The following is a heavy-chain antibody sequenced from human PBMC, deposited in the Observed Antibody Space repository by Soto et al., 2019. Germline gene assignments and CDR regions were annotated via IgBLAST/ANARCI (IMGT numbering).Heavy chain of an antibody. J-gene: IGHJ4*02. V-gene: IGHV1-69*01. D-gene: IGHD2-15*01. Sequence: QVQLVQSGAVVKKPGSSVKVSCKASGGTFSNYAISWVRQAPGQGLEWMVQIIPMFGTTNYAQKLQGRVTITADESTRTAYMDLSSLISEDTAVYYCARLGYCSGSNCYWGQGTLVTVS. CDR1: GGTFSNYA. CDR3: ARLGYCSGSNCY. CDR2: IIPMFGTT.